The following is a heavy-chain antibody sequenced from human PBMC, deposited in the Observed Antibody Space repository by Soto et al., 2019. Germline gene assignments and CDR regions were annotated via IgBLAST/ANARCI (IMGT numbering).Heavy chain of an antibody. J-gene: IGHJ4*02. CDR3: ARQRTTVVTQAYCGH. CDR1: GESISSSSYY. V-gene: IGHV4-39*01. Sequence: PSETLSLPCIVSGESISSSSYYWGWIRQPPGTGLEWIGSIYSSGRTYYNPSFKSRVTISIDTSKNQCSLKLSSVTATDTAVYYCARQRTTVVTQAYCGHWGQGALGAVSS. CDR2: IYSSGRT. D-gene: IGHD2-21*02.